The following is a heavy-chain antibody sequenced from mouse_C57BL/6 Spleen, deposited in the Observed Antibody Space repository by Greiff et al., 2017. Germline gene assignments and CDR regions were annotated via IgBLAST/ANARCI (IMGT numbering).Heavy chain of an antibody. CDR1: GFTFSSYG. CDR2: ISSGGSYT. D-gene: IGHD4-1*02. CDR3: ARLNWDVGDY. Sequence: EVQVVESGGDLVKPGGSLKLSCAASGFTFSSYGMSWVRQTPDKRLEWVATISSGGSYTYYPDSVKGRFTISRDNAKNTLYLQMSSLKAEDTAMYYCARLNWDVGDYWGQGTTLTVSS. J-gene: IGHJ2*01. V-gene: IGHV5-6*01.